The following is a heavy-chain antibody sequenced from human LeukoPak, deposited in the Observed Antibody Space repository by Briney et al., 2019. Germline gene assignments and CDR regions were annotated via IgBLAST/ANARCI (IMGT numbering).Heavy chain of an antibody. Sequence: GGSLRLSCAASGFTLSSYGMNWVRQAPGKGLEWVSYFISSRSTTYYADSVKGRFTISRDNAKNSLYLQMNSLRDEDTAVYYCARGGSGYGDYYYFYGLDVWGQGTTVTVSS. V-gene: IGHV3-48*02. CDR1: GFTLSSYG. D-gene: IGHD3-22*01. CDR3: ARGGSGYGDYYYFYGLDV. CDR2: FISSRSTT. J-gene: IGHJ6*02.